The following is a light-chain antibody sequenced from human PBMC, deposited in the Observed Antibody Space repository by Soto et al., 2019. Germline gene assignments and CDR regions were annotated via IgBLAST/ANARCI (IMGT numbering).Light chain of an antibody. CDR1: QSVLYSSNNKNY. V-gene: IGKV4-1*01. CDR2: WAS. Sequence: DIVMTQSPDSLAVSLGERATINCKSSQSVLYSSNNKNYLAWYQQKPGQPPKLLIYWASTRESGVPDRFSGSGSGTDFTLTISSQQAEDVAVYYCQQYSSTPHTFGQGTKQEIK. J-gene: IGKJ2*01. CDR3: QQYSSTPHT.